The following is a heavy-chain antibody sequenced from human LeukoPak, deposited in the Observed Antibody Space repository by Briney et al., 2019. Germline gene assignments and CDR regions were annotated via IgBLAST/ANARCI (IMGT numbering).Heavy chain of an antibody. V-gene: IGHV4-61*01. CDR3: ARVGSGSFDY. CDR1: GYSISSGYY. CDR2: IYYSGNT. J-gene: IGHJ4*02. Sequence: PSETLSLTCTVSGYSISSGYYWGWIRQPPGKGLEWIGYIYYSGNTNYNPSLKSRVTISIDTSKNQFSLKLSSVTAADTAVYYCARVGSGSFDYWGQGTLVTVSS. D-gene: IGHD1-26*01.